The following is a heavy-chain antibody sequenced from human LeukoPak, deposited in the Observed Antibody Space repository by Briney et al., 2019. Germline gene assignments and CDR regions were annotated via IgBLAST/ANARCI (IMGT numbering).Heavy chain of an antibody. CDR1: GFTFNNYW. CDR2: IKEDGSQI. D-gene: IGHD6-19*01. CDR3: AGSSGWLFDY. V-gene: IGHV3-7*01. J-gene: IGHJ4*02. Sequence: GGSLRLSCAGTGFTFNNYWMNWVRQAPGKGLEWVANIKEDGSQIYYVDSVKGRFTISRDNAKNSVYLQMHSLRAEDTAVYYCAGSSGWLFDYWGQGTLVAVSS.